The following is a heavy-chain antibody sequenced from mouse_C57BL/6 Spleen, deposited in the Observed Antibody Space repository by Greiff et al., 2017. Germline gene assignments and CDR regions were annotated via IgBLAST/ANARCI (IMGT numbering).Heavy chain of an antibody. V-gene: IGHV1-81*01. CDR3: ARERITTVVAPYWYFDV. Sequence: QVQLKQSGAELARPGASVKLSCKASGYTFTSYGISWVKQRTGQGLEWIGEIYPRSGNTYYNEKFKGKATLTADKSSSTAYMELRSLTSEDSAVYSCARERITTVVAPYWYFDVWGTGTTVTVSS. J-gene: IGHJ1*03. CDR2: IYPRSGNT. CDR1: GYTFTSYG. D-gene: IGHD1-1*01.